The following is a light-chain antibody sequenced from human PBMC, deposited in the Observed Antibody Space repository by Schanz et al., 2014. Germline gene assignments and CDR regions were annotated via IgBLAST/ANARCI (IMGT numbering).Light chain of an antibody. CDR3: CSYAGSSTLGV. CDR1: SSDVGGYNY. V-gene: IGLV2-14*03. Sequence: QSVLTQPASVSGSPGQSITISCTGTSSDVGGYNYVSWYQHHPGKAPKLMIYDVSNRPSGVSNRFSGSKSGNTASLTISGLQAEDEADYYCCSYAGSSTLGVFGGGTKLTVL. CDR2: DVS. J-gene: IGLJ3*02.